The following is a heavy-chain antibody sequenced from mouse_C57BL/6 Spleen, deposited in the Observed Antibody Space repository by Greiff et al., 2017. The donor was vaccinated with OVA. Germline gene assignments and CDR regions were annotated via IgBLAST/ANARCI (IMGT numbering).Heavy chain of an antibody. J-gene: IGHJ2*01. V-gene: IGHV1-72*01. CDR1: GYTFTSYW. CDR2: IDPNSGGT. Sequence: VQLQQPGAELVKPGASVKLSCKASGYTFTSYWMHWVKQRPGRGLEWIGRIDPNSGGTKYNEKFKSKATLTVDKPSSTAYMQLSSLTSEESAVYYCASEGTAVGAPFDYGGQGTALTVSS. CDR3: ASEGTAVGAPFDY. D-gene: IGHD1-1*01.